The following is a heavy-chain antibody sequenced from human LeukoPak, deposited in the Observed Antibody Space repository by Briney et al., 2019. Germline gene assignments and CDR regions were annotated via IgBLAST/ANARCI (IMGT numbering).Heavy chain of an antibody. CDR3: ARVVASRYFDWSTPYYYYGMDV. CDR2: IYSGGST. V-gene: IGHV3-53*01. Sequence: GGSLRLSCAASGFTVSSNYMSWVRQAPGKGLEWVSVIYSGGSTYYADSVKGRFTISRHNSKNTLYLQMNSLRAEDTAVYYCARVVASRYFDWSTPYYYYGMDVWGQGTTVTVSS. J-gene: IGHJ6*02. CDR1: GFTVSSNY. D-gene: IGHD3-9*01.